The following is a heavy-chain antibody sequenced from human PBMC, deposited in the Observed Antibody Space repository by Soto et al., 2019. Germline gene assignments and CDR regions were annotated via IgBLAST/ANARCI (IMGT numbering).Heavy chain of an antibody. CDR2: ISYDGSNK. D-gene: IGHD1-1*01. V-gene: IGHV3-30*18. CDR1: GFTFSSYG. J-gene: IGHJ6*02. CDR3: AKDSHPVYMRGMDV. Sequence: QVQLVESGGGVVQPGRSLRLSCAASGFTFSSYGMHWVRQAPGKGLEWVAVISYDGSNKYYADSVKGRFTISRDNSKNTLYLQMNSLRAEDTAVYYCAKDSHPVYMRGMDVWGQGTTVTVSS.